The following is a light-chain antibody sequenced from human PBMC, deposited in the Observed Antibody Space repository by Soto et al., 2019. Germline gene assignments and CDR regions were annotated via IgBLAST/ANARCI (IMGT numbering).Light chain of an antibody. J-gene: IGLJ1*01. CDR3: LLSYSGARLYV. CDR2: DTS. Sequence: QAVATQEPSLTVSPGGTVTLTCGSSTGAVTSGHYPYWFQQKPGQAPRTLIYDTSNKHSWTPARFSGSRLGGKAALTLSGAQPEDEAEYYCLLSYSGARLYVFGTGTKLTVL. V-gene: IGLV7-46*01. CDR1: TGAVTSGHY.